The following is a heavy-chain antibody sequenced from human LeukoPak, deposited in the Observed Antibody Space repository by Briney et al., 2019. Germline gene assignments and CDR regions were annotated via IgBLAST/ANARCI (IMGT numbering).Heavy chain of an antibody. Sequence: GWSLRLSCAASGFTFSSYGMHWVRQAPGKGLEWVAVIWYDGSNKNYADSVKGRFTISRDNSKNTLYMQMNSLRAEDTAVYYCAKDLRQYYYDSSGYSNAFDIWGQGTMVTVSS. V-gene: IGHV3-33*06. CDR1: GFTFSSYG. D-gene: IGHD3-22*01. CDR3: AKDLRQYYYDSSGYSNAFDI. J-gene: IGHJ3*02. CDR2: IWYDGSNK.